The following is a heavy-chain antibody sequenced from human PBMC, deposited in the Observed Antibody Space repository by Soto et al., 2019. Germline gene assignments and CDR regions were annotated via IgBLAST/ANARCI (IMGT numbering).Heavy chain of an antibody. Sequence: GSLRLSCAASGFTFSNHGMHWVRQAPGKGLEWVTVIWYDGTNRFYADSVKGRFTISRDISENTVFLQMNSLRAEDTAVYYCARESSSGRRDRIDYWGQGTLVTVSS. CDR3: ARESSSGRRDRIDY. CDR1: GFTFSNHG. V-gene: IGHV3-33*01. J-gene: IGHJ4*02. CDR2: IWYDGTNR. D-gene: IGHD6-19*01.